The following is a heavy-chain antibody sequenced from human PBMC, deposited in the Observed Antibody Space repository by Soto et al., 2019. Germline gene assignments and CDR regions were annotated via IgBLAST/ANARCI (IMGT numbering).Heavy chain of an antibody. J-gene: IGHJ3*02. CDR1: GFTFSSYG. CDR3: ARDRTGTDAFDI. D-gene: IGHD1-1*01. Sequence: SLRLSCAASGFTFSSYGMHWVRQAPGKGLEWVAVIWYDGSNKYYADSVKGRFTISRDNSKNTLYLQMNSLRAEDTAVYYCARDRTGTDAFDIWGQGTMVTVSS. CDR2: IWYDGSNK. V-gene: IGHV3-33*01.